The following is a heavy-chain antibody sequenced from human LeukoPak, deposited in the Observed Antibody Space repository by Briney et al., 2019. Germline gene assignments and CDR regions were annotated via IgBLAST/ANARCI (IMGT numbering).Heavy chain of an antibody. CDR3: ARGVRYFDY. CDR1: GGSISSGSYY. V-gene: IGHV4-61*02. D-gene: IGHD3-9*01. J-gene: IGHJ4*02. CDR2: IYTSGST. Sequence: SETLSLTCTVSGGSISSGSYYWSWIRQPAGKELEWIGRIYTSGSTNYNPSLKSRVTISLDTSKNQFSLKLSSVTAADTAVYYCARGVRYFDYWGQGTLVTVPS.